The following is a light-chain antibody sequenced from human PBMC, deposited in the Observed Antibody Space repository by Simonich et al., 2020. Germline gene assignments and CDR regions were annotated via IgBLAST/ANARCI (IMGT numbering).Light chain of an antibody. CDR2: WES. J-gene: IGKJ2*01. Sequence: DIVMTQSPDSLAVSLGECATINCKSSQSVLYSSNNKNYLAWYQQKPVQPPKLLIYWESTRESGVPDRVSGSGSGTDFTLTISSLQAEDVAVYYCQQYYSTPYTFGQGTKLEIK. V-gene: IGKV4-1*01. CDR1: QSVLYSSNNKNY. CDR3: QQYYSTPYT.